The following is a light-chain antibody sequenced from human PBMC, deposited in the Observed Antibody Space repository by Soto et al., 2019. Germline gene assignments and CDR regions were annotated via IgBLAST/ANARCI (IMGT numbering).Light chain of an antibody. V-gene: IGKV3-20*01. CDR1: QSVSSSY. CDR3: QQYGSSSYT. CDR2: GAS. Sequence: EIVLTQSPGTLSLFPGERATLSCRASQSVSSSYLAWYQQKPGQAPRLLIYGASSRATGIPDRFSGSGSGTAFTLTISRLEPEDFAVYYCQQYGSSSYTFGQGTKLEIK. J-gene: IGKJ2*01.